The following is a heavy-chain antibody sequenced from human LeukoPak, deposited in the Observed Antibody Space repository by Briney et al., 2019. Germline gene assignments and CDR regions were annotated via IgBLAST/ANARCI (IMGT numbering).Heavy chain of an antibody. CDR2: IKSDGSST. J-gene: IGHJ4*02. CDR1: GFTFSSHW. Sequence: GGSLRLSCAASGFTFSSHWMHWVRQAPGKGLVWVSRIKSDGSSTNYADSVKGRFTISRDNAKNTLYLQMNSLRAEDTALYYCVSYLWCGETLIDYWGQGTPVTVSS. CDR3: VSYLWCGETLIDY. D-gene: IGHD3-10*01. V-gene: IGHV3-74*01.